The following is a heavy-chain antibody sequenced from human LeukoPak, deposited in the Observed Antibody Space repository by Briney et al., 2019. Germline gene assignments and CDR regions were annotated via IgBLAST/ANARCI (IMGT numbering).Heavy chain of an antibody. CDR1: GFTSSSYG. D-gene: IGHD4-17*01. V-gene: IGHV3-33*01. Sequence: PGRSLRLSCAASGFTSSSYGMHWVRQAPGKGLEWVAVIWYDGSNKYYADSVKGRFTISRDNAKNSLYLQMNSLRDEDTAVYYCARDTVKTTNDAFDIWGQGTMVTVSS. J-gene: IGHJ3*02. CDR2: IWYDGSNK. CDR3: ARDTVKTTNDAFDI.